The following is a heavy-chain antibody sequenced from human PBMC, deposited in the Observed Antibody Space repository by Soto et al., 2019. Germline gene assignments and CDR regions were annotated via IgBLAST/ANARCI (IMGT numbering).Heavy chain of an antibody. CDR2: ISGSGGSS. CDR3: AKKSTDSSGYSDY. CDR1: GFTVSNYA. D-gene: IGHD2-2*01. V-gene: IGHV3-23*01. J-gene: IGHJ4*02. Sequence: GGSLRLSCATSGFTVSNYAXSWVRQAPGKGLEWVSGISGSGGSSYYADSVKGRFTISRDNSKNTLNLQMDSLRAEDTAVYYCAKKSTDSSGYSDYWGKGTVVTVSS.